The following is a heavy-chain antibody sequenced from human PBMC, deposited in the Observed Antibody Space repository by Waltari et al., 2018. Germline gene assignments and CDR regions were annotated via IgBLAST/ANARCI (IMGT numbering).Heavy chain of an antibody. Sequence: EVQLLESGGGLVQPGGSLRLSCVASGFVLGSYAMTWVRQAPGKGLEWVSGVSAKSDFTNYADSVKGRFTISRDNSKNTLYLQMNSLRVEDAALYYCARYISRGRELMSWGQGTLVTVSS. CDR1: GFVLGSYA. V-gene: IGHV3-23*01. J-gene: IGHJ4*02. CDR3: ARYISRGRELMS. CDR2: VSAKSDFT. D-gene: IGHD1-7*01.